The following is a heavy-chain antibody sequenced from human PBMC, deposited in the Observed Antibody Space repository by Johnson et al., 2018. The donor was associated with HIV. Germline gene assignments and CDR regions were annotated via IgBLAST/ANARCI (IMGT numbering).Heavy chain of an antibody. Sequence: QVQLVESGGGVVQPGRSLRLSCAASEFTFSNYGMNWVRQAPGKGLEWVAVIWFDGSNKYYADSVKGRFTVSRDNYKNTLYLQIDSLRAEDTAVYYCANEAITSEVDIWGQGSTVSVSS. CDR3: ANEAITSEVDI. J-gene: IGHJ3*02. D-gene: IGHD3-10*01. CDR2: IWFDGSNK. V-gene: IGHV3-33*06. CDR1: EFTFSNYG.